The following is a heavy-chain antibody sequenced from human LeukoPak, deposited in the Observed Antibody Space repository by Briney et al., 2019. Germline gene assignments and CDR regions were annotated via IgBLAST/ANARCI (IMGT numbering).Heavy chain of an antibody. J-gene: IGHJ4*02. CDR3: ARDRSAVVTENLDY. V-gene: IGHV1-18*01. Sequence: EASVKVSCKASGYTSVNYGISWVRQAPGQGLEWMGWISAYNGNTNYAQKLQGRVTMTTDTSTSTAYMELRSLRSDDTAVYYCARDRSAVVTENLDYWGQGTLVTVSS. CDR1: GYTSVNYG. CDR2: ISAYNGNT. D-gene: IGHD4-23*01.